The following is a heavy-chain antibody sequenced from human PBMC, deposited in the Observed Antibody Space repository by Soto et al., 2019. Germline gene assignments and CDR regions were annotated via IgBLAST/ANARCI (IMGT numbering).Heavy chain of an antibody. D-gene: IGHD3-10*01. J-gene: IGHJ6*02. CDR3: ARTGDYYGSGSYSQDYYYYYGIDV. CDR1: GGTFSSYA. CDR2: IIPIFGTA. Sequence: ASVKVSCKASGGTFSSYAISWVRQAPGQGLEWMGGIIPIFGTANYAQKFQGRVTITADESTSTAYMELSSLRSEDTAVYYCARTGDYYGSGSYSQDYYYYYGIDVWGQGTPVTVYS. V-gene: IGHV1-69*13.